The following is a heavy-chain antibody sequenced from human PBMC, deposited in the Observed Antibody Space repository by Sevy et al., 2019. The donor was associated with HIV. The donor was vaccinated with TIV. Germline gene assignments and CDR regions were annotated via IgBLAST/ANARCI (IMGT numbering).Heavy chain of an antibody. V-gene: IGHV3-15*01. D-gene: IGHD1-26*01. CDR2: MKTKTDGGTR. Sequence: GGSLRLSCAASGFTFTNAWMSWVRQAPGKGLEWVGRMKTKTDGGTRDYAAPVKGRFSISRDDSKNTLDLQMISLKTKDTAVYYCTTYRWQWELGGGYFDYWGQGTLVTVSS. J-gene: IGHJ4*02. CDR3: TTYRWQWELGGGYFDY. CDR1: GFTFTNAW.